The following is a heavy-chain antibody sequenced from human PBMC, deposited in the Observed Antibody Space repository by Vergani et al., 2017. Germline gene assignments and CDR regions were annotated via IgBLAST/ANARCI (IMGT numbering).Heavy chain of an antibody. Sequence: QVRLQESGPGLVKPSETLSLICTVSGVSITTYYWSWVRQRPGKGLEWLGYIYYSGSTTYNPSLQSRLTISVDTSKNQFSLKLSSVTAADTAVYYCAGDSGGYVWGSYEAWFYPWGQGTLVTVSS. J-gene: IGHJ5*02. V-gene: IGHV4-59*12. D-gene: IGHD3-16*01. CDR3: AGDSGGYVWGSYEAWFYP. CDR2: IYYSGST. CDR1: GVSITTYY.